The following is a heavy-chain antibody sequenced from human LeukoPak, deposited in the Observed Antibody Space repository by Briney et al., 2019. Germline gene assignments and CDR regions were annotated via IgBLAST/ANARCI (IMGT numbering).Heavy chain of an antibody. Sequence: GGSLRLSCAAPGFTFRSYAMHWVRQAPGKGLEYVSAISRNGGSTYYANSVKGRFTISRDHSKNTLYLQMGSLRAEDMAVYYCARGDTPGWGSYRYTGFFDYWGQGTLVTVSS. CDR2: ISRNGGST. J-gene: IGHJ4*02. CDR1: GFTFRSYA. V-gene: IGHV3-64*01. D-gene: IGHD3-16*02. CDR3: ARGDTPGWGSYRYTGFFDY.